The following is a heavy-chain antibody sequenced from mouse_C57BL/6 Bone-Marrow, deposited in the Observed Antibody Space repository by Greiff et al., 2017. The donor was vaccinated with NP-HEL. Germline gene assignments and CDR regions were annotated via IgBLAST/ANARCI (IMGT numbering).Heavy chain of an antibody. CDR3: TGRDGNEDYFDY. V-gene: IGHV6-3*01. J-gene: IGHJ2*01. Sequence: EVQVVESGGGLVQPGGSMKLSCVASGFTFSNYWMNWVRQSPEKGLEWVAHISLKSDNYATHYAESVKGRFTISRDDSKSSVYQQMNNLRAEDTGIYYCTGRDGNEDYFDYWGQGTTLTVSS. CDR2: ISLKSDNYAT. D-gene: IGHD2-1*01. CDR1: GFTFSNYW.